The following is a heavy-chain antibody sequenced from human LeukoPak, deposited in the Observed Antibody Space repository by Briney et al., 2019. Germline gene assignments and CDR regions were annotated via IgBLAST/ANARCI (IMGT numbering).Heavy chain of an antibody. D-gene: IGHD2-2*01. J-gene: IGHJ5*02. V-gene: IGHV4-34*01. Sequence: SETLSLTCVVSGGSFSGYYWSWIRQPPGKGLEWIGEINHSGSTNYNPSLKSRVTISVDTSKNQFSLKLSSVTAADTAVYYCARRGNSVSSSWFDPWGQGTLVTVSS. CDR2: INHSGST. CDR3: ARRGNSVSSSWFDP. CDR1: GGSFSGYY.